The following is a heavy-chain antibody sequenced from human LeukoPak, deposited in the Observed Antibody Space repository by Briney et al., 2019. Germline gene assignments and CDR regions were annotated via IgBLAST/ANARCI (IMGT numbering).Heavy chain of an antibody. CDR2: IYYSGST. J-gene: IGHJ6*03. D-gene: IGHD3-16*01. CDR3: ARGVAYTYYYYYYMDV. V-gene: IGHV4-59*12. Sequence: SETLSLTCTVSGGSISSYYWSWIRQPPGKGLEWIGYIYYSGSTSYKPSLKSRVTISVDSSKNQFSLKLSSVTAADTAVYYCARGVAYTYYYYYYMDVWGKGTTVTVSS. CDR1: GGSISSYY.